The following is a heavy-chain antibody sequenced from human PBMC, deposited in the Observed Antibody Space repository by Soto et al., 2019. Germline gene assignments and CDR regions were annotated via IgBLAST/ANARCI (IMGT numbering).Heavy chain of an antibody. CDR2: IDPSDSYT. Sequence: PGESLKISCKGSGYSFTSYWISWVRQMPGKGLEWTGRIDPSDSYTNYSPSFQGHVTISADKSISTAYLQWSSLKASDTAMYYCAREGNLEYSSSSSGYYYYYYGMDVWGQGTTVTVSS. CDR1: GYSFTSYW. V-gene: IGHV5-10-1*01. D-gene: IGHD6-6*01. CDR3: AREGNLEYSSSSSGYYYYYYGMDV. J-gene: IGHJ6*02.